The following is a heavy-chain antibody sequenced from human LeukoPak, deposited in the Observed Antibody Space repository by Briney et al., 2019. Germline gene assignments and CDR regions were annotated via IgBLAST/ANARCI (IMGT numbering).Heavy chain of an antibody. D-gene: IGHD6-13*01. CDR3: ARDLRIAAAGTGYYYYGMDV. V-gene: IGHV4-59*01. J-gene: IGHJ6*02. CDR2: IHYSGST. Sequence: SETLSLTCAVSGGSISSYYRSWIRQPPGRGLEWIGSIHYSGSTSYNSSLKSRVTISVDTSKNQFSLKLSSVTPADTAVYYCARDLRIAAAGTGYYYYGMDVWGQGTTVTVSS. CDR1: GGSISSYY.